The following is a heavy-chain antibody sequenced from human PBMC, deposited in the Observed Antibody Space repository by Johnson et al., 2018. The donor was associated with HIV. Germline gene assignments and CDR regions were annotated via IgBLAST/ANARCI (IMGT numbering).Heavy chain of an antibody. V-gene: IGHV3-30*01. J-gene: IGHJ3*01. CDR2: ISYDGGNK. CDR3: ARERFSDILTGYHAFDV. D-gene: IGHD3-9*01. Sequence: QVQLVESGGGLVQPGGSLRLSCAASGFNFNTYTMHWVRQAPGRGLEWVASISYDGGNKYYADSVRGRITISRDNSKNTLYLQMNSLRAEDTSVYYCARERFSDILTGYHAFDVWGQGTMVTVSS. CDR1: GFNFNTYT.